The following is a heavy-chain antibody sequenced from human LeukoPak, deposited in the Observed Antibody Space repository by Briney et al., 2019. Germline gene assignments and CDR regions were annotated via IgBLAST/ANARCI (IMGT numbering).Heavy chain of an antibody. CDR1: GGSFSGYY. CDR3: ASLGGRRAVGYCSSTSCYTPRNPLFDY. V-gene: IGHV4-34*01. J-gene: IGHJ4*02. D-gene: IGHD2-2*02. CDR2: INHSGST. Sequence: SETLSLTCAVYGGSFSGYYWSWLRQPPGKGLEWIGEINHSGSTNYNPSLKSRVTISVDTSKNQFSLKLSSVTAADTAVYYCASLGGRRAVGYCSSTSCYTPRNPLFDYWGQGTLVTVSS.